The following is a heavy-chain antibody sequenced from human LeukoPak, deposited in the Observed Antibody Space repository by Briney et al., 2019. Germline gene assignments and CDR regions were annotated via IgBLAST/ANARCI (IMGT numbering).Heavy chain of an antibody. CDR3: ARHGASGSYVYYIDY. D-gene: IGHD1-26*01. CDR2: IYYNGST. CDR1: GGSISSYC. Sequence: PSETLSLTCTVSGGSISSYCWSWIWNTPPPGMGLNGYIYYNGSTNSYSSLTSRITISVDTAKNQYYLKLRSVTAADTAVYFCARHGASGSYVYYIDYWGQGTLVTVSS. J-gene: IGHJ4*01. V-gene: IGHV4-59*08.